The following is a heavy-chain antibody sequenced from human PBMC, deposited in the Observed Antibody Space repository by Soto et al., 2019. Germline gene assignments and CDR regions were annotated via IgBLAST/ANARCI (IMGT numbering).Heavy chain of an antibody. Sequence: KASETLSLTCTVSGGSISSYYWSWIRQPPGKGLEWIGYIYYSGSTNYNPSLKSRVTISVDTSKNQFSLKLSSVTAADTAVYYCARSGCSSTSCYGDNWFDPWGQGTLVTVSS. CDR1: GGSISSYY. D-gene: IGHD2-2*01. J-gene: IGHJ5*02. CDR2: IYYSGST. CDR3: ARSGCSSTSCYGDNWFDP. V-gene: IGHV4-59*01.